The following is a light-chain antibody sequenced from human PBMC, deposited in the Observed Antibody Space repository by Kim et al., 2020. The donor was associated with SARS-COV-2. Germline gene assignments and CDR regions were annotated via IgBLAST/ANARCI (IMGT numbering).Light chain of an antibody. CDR2: AAS. CDR3: QQLNSYPIT. CDR1: QGISSY. J-gene: IGKJ5*01. V-gene: IGKV1-9*01. Sequence: IQLTQSPSSLSASVGDRVTITCRASQGISSYLAWYQQKPGKAPKLLIYAASTLQSGLPSRFSGSGSGTDFTLTISSLQPEDSATYYCQQLNSYPITFVQGTRREIK.